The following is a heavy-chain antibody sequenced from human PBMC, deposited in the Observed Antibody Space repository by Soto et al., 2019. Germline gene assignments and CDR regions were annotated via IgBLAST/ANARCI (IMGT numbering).Heavy chain of an antibody. J-gene: IGHJ4*02. CDR1: GFTFSNYW. D-gene: IGHD2-15*01. CDR3: VRTSLVVAVATREDF. Sequence: VQLVESGGGLVQPGESLRLSCAASGFTFSNYWMHWVRQAPGKGLVWVSRIDSDGSRITYADFVKGRFTISRDNAKNTVYLHMNSLTAEDTAVYYCVRTSLVVAVATREDFWGQGNLVTVSS. V-gene: IGHV3-74*01. CDR2: IDSDGSRI.